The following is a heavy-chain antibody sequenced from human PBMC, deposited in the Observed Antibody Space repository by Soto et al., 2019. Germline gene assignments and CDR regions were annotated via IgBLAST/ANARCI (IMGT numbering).Heavy chain of an antibody. D-gene: IGHD5-18*01. CDR2: IYYSGST. Sequence: SETLSLTCTVSGGSISSSSYYWGWIRQPPGKGLEWIGSIYYSGSTYYNPSLKSRVTISLDTSKNQCSLRRSSVTAADTAVYYCARHSGYSYGHNDYFEYLSFPFGEIDYWGQGTLVTVSS. V-gene: IGHV4-39*01. CDR3: ARHSGYSYGHNDYFEYLSFPFGEIDY. J-gene: IGHJ4*02. CDR1: GGSISSSSYY.